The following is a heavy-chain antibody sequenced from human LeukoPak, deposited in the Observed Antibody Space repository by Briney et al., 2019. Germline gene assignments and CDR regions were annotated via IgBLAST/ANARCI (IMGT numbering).Heavy chain of an antibody. D-gene: IGHD5-24*01. CDR3: ARGEGGYNFNWFDP. CDR2: IYYSGST. V-gene: IGHV4-30-4*01. CDR1: GGSISSGDYY. J-gene: IGHJ5*02. Sequence: PSQTLSLTCTVSGGSISSGDYYWSWIRQPPGKGLEWIGYIYYSGSTYYNPSLKSRVTISVDTSKNQFSLKLSSVTAADTAVYYCARGEGGYNFNWFDPWGQGTLVTVSS.